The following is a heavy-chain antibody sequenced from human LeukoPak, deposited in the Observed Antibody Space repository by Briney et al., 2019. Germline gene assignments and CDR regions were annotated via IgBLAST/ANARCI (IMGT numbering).Heavy chain of an antibody. CDR1: GYTFTGYY. CDR2: INPDSGGT. Sequence: ASVKVSCKTSGYTFTGYYMHWVRQAPGQGLEWMGWINPDSGGTNYAQKFQGRVTMTRDTSINTAYMELSRLRSDDTAEYYCARDLFSYSNYDFADYWGQGTLVAVSS. CDR3: ARDLFSYSNYDFADY. D-gene: IGHD4-11*01. V-gene: IGHV1-2*02. J-gene: IGHJ4*02.